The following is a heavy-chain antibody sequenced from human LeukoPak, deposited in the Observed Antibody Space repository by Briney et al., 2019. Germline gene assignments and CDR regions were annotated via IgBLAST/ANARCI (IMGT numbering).Heavy chain of an antibody. V-gene: IGHV3-11*01. J-gene: IGHJ4*02. Sequence: PGGSLRLSCAASGFTFTNYWMSWIRQAPGKGLEWVSSIIGSGSTIYYADSVKGRFTVSRDNAKNSLYLQMNSLRAEDTAVYYCTRDGGVVGATAYWGQGTLVTVSS. CDR2: IIGSGSTI. CDR3: TRDGGVVGATAY. CDR1: GFTFTNYW. D-gene: IGHD1-26*01.